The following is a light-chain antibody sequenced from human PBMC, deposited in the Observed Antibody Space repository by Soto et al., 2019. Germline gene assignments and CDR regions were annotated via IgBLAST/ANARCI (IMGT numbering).Light chain of an antibody. J-gene: IGKJ5*01. Sequence: EIVSTQSPATLSLSPVERATLSCRASQSVSSYLGWYQQKPGQAPRLLIYDASNRATGIPARFSGSGSGTDFTLTISSLEPEDFAVYYCQQRSNFITFGQGTRLEIK. V-gene: IGKV3-11*01. CDR2: DAS. CDR3: QQRSNFIT. CDR1: QSVSSY.